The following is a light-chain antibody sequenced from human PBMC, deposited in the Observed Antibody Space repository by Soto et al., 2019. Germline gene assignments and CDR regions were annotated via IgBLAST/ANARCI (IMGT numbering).Light chain of an antibody. Sequence: EIVLTQSTGTLSLSPGQRATLSCRASQSVSSSSLAWYQQRPGQAPRLLIYGASRRATGVPDRFSGSGSGTEFTLTISRLEPEDFAVYYCQQYGTSPQTFGQGTKVDVK. CDR1: QSVSSSS. J-gene: IGKJ1*01. CDR2: GAS. V-gene: IGKV3-20*01. CDR3: QQYGTSPQT.